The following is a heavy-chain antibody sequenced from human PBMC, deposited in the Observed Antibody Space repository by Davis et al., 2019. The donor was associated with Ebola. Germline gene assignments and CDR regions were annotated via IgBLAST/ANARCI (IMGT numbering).Heavy chain of an antibody. CDR2: IRSSGNII. D-gene: IGHD1-14*01. CDR3: ARDVAGRAGY. CDR1: GFTFSDYD. V-gene: IGHV3-11*01. Sequence: GESLKISCAAAGFTFSDYDMSWIRQAPGKGLEWISYIRSSGNIIYYADSVKGRFTFSRDNAKNSLYLHMNSLRAEDTAVYFCARDVAGRAGYWGQGTLVTVSS. J-gene: IGHJ4*02.